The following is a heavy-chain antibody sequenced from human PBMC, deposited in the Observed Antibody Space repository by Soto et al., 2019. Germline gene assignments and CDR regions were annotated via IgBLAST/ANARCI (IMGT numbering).Heavy chain of an antibody. V-gene: IGHV1-69*02. CDR3: ARGGIAVAGNFDY. CDR1: GGTFSSYT. J-gene: IGHJ4*02. D-gene: IGHD6-19*01. Sequence: QVQLVQSGAEVKKPGSSVKVSCKASGGTFSSYTISWVRQAPGQGLEWMGRIIPILGIANYAQKFQGRVTITADKSTSTAYMELSSLRSEDTAVYYCARGGIAVAGNFDYWGQGTLVTVSS. CDR2: IIPILGIA.